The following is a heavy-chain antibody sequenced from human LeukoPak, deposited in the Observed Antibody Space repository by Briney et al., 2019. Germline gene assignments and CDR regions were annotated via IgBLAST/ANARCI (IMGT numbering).Heavy chain of an antibody. CDR2: IYSSRGT. J-gene: IGHJ4*02. V-gene: IGHV3-66*01. Sequence: GGSLRLSCAASGFTVSSNYMSWVRQAPGKGLEWVSIIYSSRGTNYADSVKGRFTISRDNSKNTLYPQMNSLRAEDTAVYYCARTRLLGAALDHWGPGTLVTVSS. D-gene: IGHD1-26*01. CDR1: GFTVSSNY. CDR3: ARTRLLGAALDH.